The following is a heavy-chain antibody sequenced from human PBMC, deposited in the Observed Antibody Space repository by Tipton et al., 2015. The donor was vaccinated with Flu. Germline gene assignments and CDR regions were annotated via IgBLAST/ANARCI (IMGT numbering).Heavy chain of an antibody. CDR1: GDSIRSDYY. CDR3: VRRDYGNYVSDPESWFDP. V-gene: IGHV4-38-2*01. J-gene: IGHJ5*02. CDR2: VSRSGNT. Sequence: LRLSCEVSGDSIRSDYYWGWVRQFPGKGLEWIGSVSRSGNTDYNPSLKSRVTISIDTSKNQFFLNMKSLTAADKAVYYCVRRDYGNYVSDPESWFDPWGQGTLVTVSS. D-gene: IGHD4-11*01.